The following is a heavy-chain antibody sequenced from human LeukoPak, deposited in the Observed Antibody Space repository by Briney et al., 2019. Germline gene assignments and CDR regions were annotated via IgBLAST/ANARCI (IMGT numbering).Heavy chain of an antibody. V-gene: IGHV3-23*01. CDR1: GFTVSSNY. CDR3: AKDDGRYCSSTSCYSISGIDY. J-gene: IGHJ4*02. CDR2: ISGSGGRT. D-gene: IGHD2-2*01. Sequence: GGSLRLSCAASGFTVSSNYMSWVRQAPGKGLEWVSVISGSGGRTYYADSVKGRFTISRDNSKNTQYLQMNSLRAEDTAVYYCAKDDGRYCSSTSCYSISGIDYWGQGTLVTVSS.